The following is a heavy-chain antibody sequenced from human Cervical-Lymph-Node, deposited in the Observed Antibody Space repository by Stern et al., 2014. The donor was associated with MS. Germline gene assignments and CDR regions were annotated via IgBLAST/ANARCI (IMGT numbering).Heavy chain of an antibody. J-gene: IGHJ6*02. CDR3: AREGGATVTRYYYGMDV. D-gene: IGHD4-17*01. V-gene: IGHV4-61*02. CDR2: IYTSGST. Sequence: QVQLQESGPGLVKPSQTLSLTCTVSGGSISSGSYYWSWIRQPAGKGLEWIGRIYTSGSTNYNPSLKSRVTISVAPSNTQSPLKLSSVTAADTAVYYCAREGGATVTRYYYGMDVWGQGTTVTVSS. CDR1: GGSISSGSYY.